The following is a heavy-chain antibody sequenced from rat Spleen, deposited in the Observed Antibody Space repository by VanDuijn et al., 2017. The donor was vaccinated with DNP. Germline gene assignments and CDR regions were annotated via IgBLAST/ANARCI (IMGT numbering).Heavy chain of an antibody. CDR2: IVHDGSRT. CDR3: ARRIYPSYHFDY. CDR1: GFTFSDSY. V-gene: IGHV5-7*01. J-gene: IGHJ2*01. Sequence: EVQLVESGGGLVQPGRSLKLTCAASGFTFSDSYMAWVRQAPKKGLEWVATIVHDGSRTYYRDSVKGRFTVSRDNARNILYLQMDSLRSEDTATYYCARRIYPSYHFDYWGQGVMVTVSS. D-gene: IGHD2-3*01.